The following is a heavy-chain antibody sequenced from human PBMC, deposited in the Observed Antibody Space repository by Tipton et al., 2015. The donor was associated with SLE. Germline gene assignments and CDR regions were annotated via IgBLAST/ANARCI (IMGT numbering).Heavy chain of an antibody. CDR3: ARDLYYSDTSGYYSLLDY. CDR1: GGSVSSGSYY. D-gene: IGHD3-22*01. CDR2: IYYSGST. Sequence: TLSLTCTVSGGSVSSGSYYWSWIRQPPGKGLEWIGYIYYSGSTNYNPSLKSRVTISVDTSKNQFSLKLSSVTAADTAVYYCARDLYYSDTSGYYSLLDYWGHGTLVTVSS. J-gene: IGHJ4*01. V-gene: IGHV4-61*01.